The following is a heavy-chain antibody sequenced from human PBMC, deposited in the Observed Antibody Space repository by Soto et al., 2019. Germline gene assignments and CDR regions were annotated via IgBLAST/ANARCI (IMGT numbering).Heavy chain of an antibody. J-gene: IGHJ4*02. Sequence: EVQLVESGGGLVKPGESLRLSCAASGFTFSSYWMHWVRQAPGKGLVWVSRINSDGSSTSYAGSVQGRFTISRDNAKNTLYLQMRSPRAEDTAVYYCVRTSLVVATATREDYWGQGTLVTVSS. D-gene: IGHD2-15*01. CDR1: GFTFSSYW. CDR3: VRTSLVVATATREDY. CDR2: INSDGSST. V-gene: IGHV3-74*01.